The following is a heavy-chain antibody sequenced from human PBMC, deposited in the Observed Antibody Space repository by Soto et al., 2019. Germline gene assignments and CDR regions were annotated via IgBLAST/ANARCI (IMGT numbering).Heavy chain of an antibody. CDR1: GFTFDDYA. CDR2: ISWNSGSI. Sequence: GGSLRLSCAASGFTFDDYAMHWVRQAPGKGLEWVSGISWNSGSIGYADSVKGRFTISRDNAKNSLYLQMNSLRAEDTALYYCAKDRDYDFWSGYDNWGQGTLVTVSS. CDR3: AKDRDYDFWSGYDN. D-gene: IGHD3-3*01. V-gene: IGHV3-9*01. J-gene: IGHJ4*02.